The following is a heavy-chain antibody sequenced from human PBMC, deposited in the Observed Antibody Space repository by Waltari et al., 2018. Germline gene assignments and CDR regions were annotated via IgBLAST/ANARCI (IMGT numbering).Heavy chain of an antibody. J-gene: IGHJ5*02. V-gene: IGHV3-23*01. D-gene: IGHD3-22*01. CDR3: AKECSSLDTDYYDSSGYYYGGS. Sequence: EVQLLESGGGLVQPGGSLRLSCAASGFTFSSYAMSWVRQAPGKGLEWVSAISGSGGSTYYADTVKRRLTISRYKSKNTLYRQMNSLRAEDTAVYYCAKECSSLDTDYYDSSGYYYGGSWGQGTLVTVSS. CDR1: GFTFSSYA. CDR2: ISGSGGST.